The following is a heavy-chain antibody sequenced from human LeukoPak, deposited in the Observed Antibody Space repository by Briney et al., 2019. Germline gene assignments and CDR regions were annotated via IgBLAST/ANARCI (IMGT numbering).Heavy chain of an antibody. CDR2: IIPIFGTA. D-gene: IGHD3-9*01. CDR3: ARGHFDWLLPYYYYYYMDV. CDR1: GGTFSSYA. J-gene: IGHJ6*03. Sequence: GSSVKVSXKASGGTFSSYAISWVRQAPGQGLEWMGGIIPIFGTANYAQKFQGRVTITADESTSTAYMELSSLRSEDTAVYYCARGHFDWLLPYYYYYYMDVWGKGTTVTVSS. V-gene: IGHV1-69*01.